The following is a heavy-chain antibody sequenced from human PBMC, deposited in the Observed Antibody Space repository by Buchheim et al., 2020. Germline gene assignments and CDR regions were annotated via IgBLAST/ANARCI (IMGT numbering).Heavy chain of an antibody. D-gene: IGHD5-12*01. J-gene: IGHJ4*02. CDR1: GGSINRGDYF. Sequence: QVQLQESGPGLVKPSQTLSLTCPFSGGSINRGDYFWGWIRQPPGEGLGWIGYLYFSGPPHFNPSLKSPPFLSPDKSKNQFLLKLSSVTAADTAVYYCARVVRYSGYSYFSFDHWGLGTL. CDR3: ARVVRYSGYSYFSFDH. V-gene: IGHV4-30-4*01. CDR2: LYFSGPP.